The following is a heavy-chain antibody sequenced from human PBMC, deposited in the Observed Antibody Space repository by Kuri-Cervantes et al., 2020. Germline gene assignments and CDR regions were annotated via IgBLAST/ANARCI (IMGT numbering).Heavy chain of an antibody. D-gene: IGHD2-15*01. CDR3: ARGYCSGGSCSTFDY. CDR2: IYYSGST. V-gene: IGHV4-61*08. Sequence: SQTLSLTCAVSGGSISSGGYSWSWIRQPPGKGLEWIGYIYYSGSTNYNPSLKSRVTISVDTSKNQFSLKLSSVTAADTAVYYCARGYCSGGSCSTFDYWGQGTLVTVSS. J-gene: IGHJ4*02. CDR1: GGSISSGGYS.